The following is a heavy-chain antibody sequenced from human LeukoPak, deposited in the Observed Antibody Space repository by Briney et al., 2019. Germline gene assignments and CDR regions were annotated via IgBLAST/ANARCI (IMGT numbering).Heavy chain of an antibody. CDR2: ISYDGSNK. D-gene: IGHD3-16*01. Sequence: PGGSLRLSCAASGFTFSSYAMHWVRQAPGKGLEWVAVISYDGSNKYYADSVKGRFTISRDNSKNTLYLQMNSLRAEDTAVYYCAREDLILGYFDYWGQGTLVTVSS. V-gene: IGHV3-30*04. J-gene: IGHJ4*02. CDR3: AREDLILGYFDY. CDR1: GFTFSSYA.